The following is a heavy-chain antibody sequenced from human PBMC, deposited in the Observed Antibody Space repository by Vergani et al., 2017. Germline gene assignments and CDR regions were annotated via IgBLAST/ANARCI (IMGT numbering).Heavy chain of an antibody. D-gene: IGHD6-13*01. V-gene: IGHV4-34*01. Sequence: QVQLQQWGAGLLKPSETLSLTCAVYGGSFSGYYWSWIRQPPGKGLEWIGEINHSGSTNYNPSLKSRVTISVDTSKNQFSLKLSSVTAADTAVYYCARAPPXYSIYRPTSYYYYYMDVWGKGTTVTVSS. CDR1: GGSFSGYY. J-gene: IGHJ6*03. CDR2: INHSGST. CDR3: ARAPPXYSIYRPTSYYYYYMDV.